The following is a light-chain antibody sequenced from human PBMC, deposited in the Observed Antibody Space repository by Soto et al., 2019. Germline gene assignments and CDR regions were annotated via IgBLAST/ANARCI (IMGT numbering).Light chain of an antibody. Sequence: QSALTQPRSVSGSPGQSVTISCTGTSSDVGGYNYVSWYQQHPGKAPKLMIYYVSKRPSGVPDRFSGPKSGNTASLTISGLQAEDEADYYCSSYAGSYTWVFGEGTKLTVL. V-gene: IGLV2-11*01. CDR1: SSDVGGYNY. J-gene: IGLJ3*02. CDR2: YVS. CDR3: SSYAGSYTWV.